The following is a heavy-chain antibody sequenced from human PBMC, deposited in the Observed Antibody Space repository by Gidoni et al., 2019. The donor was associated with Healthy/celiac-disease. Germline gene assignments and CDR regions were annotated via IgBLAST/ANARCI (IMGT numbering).Heavy chain of an antibody. Sequence: EVQLLESGGGLVQPGGSLRLSCAASGFTFSSYARSWFRQAPGKGLEWVSAISGSGGSTYYADSVKGRFTISRDNSKNTLYLQMNSLRAEDTAVYYCAKGDKGPTVVYYYYGMDVWGQGTTVTVSS. J-gene: IGHJ6*02. CDR1: GFTFSSYA. V-gene: IGHV3-23*01. CDR2: ISGSGGST. CDR3: AKGDKGPTVVYYYYGMDV.